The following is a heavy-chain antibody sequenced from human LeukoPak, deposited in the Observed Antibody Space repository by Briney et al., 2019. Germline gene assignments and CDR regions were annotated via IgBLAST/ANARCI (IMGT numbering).Heavy chain of an antibody. D-gene: IGHD6-6*01. CDR2: ISGSGGRT. J-gene: IGHJ4*02. CDR3: AKDRSSSPVPDYFDY. Sequence: GGSLRLSCAGSGFTFSSYAMSWVRHAPGMGREGGSAISGSGGRTYYAHHVTGRFPISSDNSKNALYLQMNSLRAEDPAVYYCAKDRSSSPVPDYFDYWGQGTLVTLSS. CDR1: GFTFSSYA. V-gene: IGHV3-23*01.